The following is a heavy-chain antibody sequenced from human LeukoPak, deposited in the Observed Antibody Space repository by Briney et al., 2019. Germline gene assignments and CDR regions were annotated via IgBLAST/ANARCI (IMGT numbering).Heavy chain of an antibody. Sequence: GGSLRLSCAASGFIVSSNYMNWVRQAPGKGLEWVSVIYYGGSTYYADSVKGRFTISRDNSKNTLYLQMNSLRAEDTAVYYCARGDYYGSGSYYKKTVDYWGQGTLVTVSS. CDR1: GFIVSSNY. D-gene: IGHD3-10*01. CDR3: ARGDYYGSGSYYKKTVDY. V-gene: IGHV3-53*01. CDR2: IYYGGST. J-gene: IGHJ4*02.